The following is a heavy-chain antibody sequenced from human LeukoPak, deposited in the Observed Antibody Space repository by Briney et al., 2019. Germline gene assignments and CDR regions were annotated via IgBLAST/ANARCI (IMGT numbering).Heavy chain of an antibody. CDR3: ARIGYCSGGSCWYFDY. CDR1: GYSFTSYW. J-gene: IGHJ4*02. V-gene: IGHV5-51*01. CDR2: IYPGDSDT. Sequence: GESLKISCKGSGYSFTSYWIGWVRQMPGKGLEWMGIIYPGDSDTRYSPSFQGQVTISADKSISTAYLQWSSLKASDTAMYYCARIGYCSGGSCWYFDYWGQGTLVTVSS. D-gene: IGHD2-15*01.